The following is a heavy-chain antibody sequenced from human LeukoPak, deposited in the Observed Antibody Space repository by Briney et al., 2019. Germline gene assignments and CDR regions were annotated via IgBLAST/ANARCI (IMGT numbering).Heavy chain of an antibody. CDR1: GYTFTSYY. D-gene: IGHD4-23*01. V-gene: IGHV1-46*01. J-gene: IGHJ5*02. CDR3: AKDLRWDHPGFDP. CDR2: INPGGGST. Sequence: ASVKVSCKASGYTFTSYYVHWVRQAPGQGLEWMGIINPGGGSTSYAQKFQDRVTMTRDTSTSTVYMDLSSLRSEDTAVYYCAKDLRWDHPGFDPWGQGTLVIVSS.